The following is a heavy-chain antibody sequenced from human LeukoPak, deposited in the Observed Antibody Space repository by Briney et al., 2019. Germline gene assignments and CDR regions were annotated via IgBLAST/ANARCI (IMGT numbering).Heavy chain of an antibody. Sequence: PGGSLRLSCAASGFTFSNAWMSWVRQAPGKGREWVGRIKSKTDGGTTDYAAPVKGRFTISRDDSKNTLYLQMNSLKTEDTAVYYCTTDLSGDYNIFDYWGQGTLVTVSS. J-gene: IGHJ4*02. V-gene: IGHV3-15*01. CDR3: TTDLSGDYNIFDY. CDR1: GFTFSNAW. CDR2: IKSKTDGGTT. D-gene: IGHD4-17*01.